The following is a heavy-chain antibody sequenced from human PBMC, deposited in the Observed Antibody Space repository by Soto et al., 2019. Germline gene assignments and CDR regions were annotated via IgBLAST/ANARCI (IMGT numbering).Heavy chain of an antibody. D-gene: IGHD5-12*01. CDR1: GFSFDAYS. CDR2: ITSDGGTT. Sequence: EVQLVESGGVVVQPGGSLRLSCAASGFSFDAYSMHWIRQIPGKGLEWVSLITSDGGTTYYADSVKGRFAISRDNSKSSLFLHLNSLRTEDTAFYYCANDRSLRSTAYDFDDWGQGTLVTVSS. V-gene: IGHV3-43*01. CDR3: ANDRSLRSTAYDFDD. J-gene: IGHJ4*02.